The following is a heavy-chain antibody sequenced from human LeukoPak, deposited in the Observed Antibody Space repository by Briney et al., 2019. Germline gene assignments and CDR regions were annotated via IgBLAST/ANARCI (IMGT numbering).Heavy chain of an antibody. CDR2: IYSGGST. D-gene: IGHD3-16*01. J-gene: IGHJ3*02. V-gene: IGHV3-66*01. Sequence: PGGCLRLSCAASGFTVSTNYMSWVRQAPGKGLEWVSLIYSGGSTYYADSVKGRFTISRDNSKNTLYLQMNSLRAEDTAVYYCARDMMPRWDDYVSAFDIWGQGTMVTVSS. CDR1: GFTVSTNY. CDR3: ARDMMPRWDDYVSAFDI.